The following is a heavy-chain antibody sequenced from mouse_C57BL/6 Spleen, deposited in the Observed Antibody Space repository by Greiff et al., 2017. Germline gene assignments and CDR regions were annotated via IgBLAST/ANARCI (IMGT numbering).Heavy chain of an antibody. J-gene: IGHJ4*01. D-gene: IGHD2-2*01. Sequence: QVQLKQPGAELVMPGASVKLSCKASGYTFTSYWMHWVKQRPGQGLEWIGEIDPSDSYTNYNQKFKGKSTLTVDKSSSTAYMQLSSLTSEDSAVYYCARMVSNYAMDYWGQGTSVTVSS. CDR3: ARMVSNYAMDY. CDR1: GYTFTSYW. CDR2: IDPSDSYT. V-gene: IGHV1-69*01.